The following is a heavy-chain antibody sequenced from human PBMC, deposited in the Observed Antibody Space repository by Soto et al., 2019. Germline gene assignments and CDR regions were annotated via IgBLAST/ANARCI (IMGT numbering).Heavy chain of an antibody. CDR1: EFIFSNYV. J-gene: IGHJ6*02. D-gene: IGHD2-2*01. V-gene: IGHV3-23*01. CDR3: AKDRTTSRSFYNAMDV. CDR2: ISGSGDRA. Sequence: GGSLRLSCAASEFIFSNYVMGWVHQAPGKGLEWVSDISGSGDRAYYEDSVKGRFTISRDNSKNTLYLQMNSLRVDDTAVYYCAKDRTTSRSFYNAMDVWGQGTTVTVSS.